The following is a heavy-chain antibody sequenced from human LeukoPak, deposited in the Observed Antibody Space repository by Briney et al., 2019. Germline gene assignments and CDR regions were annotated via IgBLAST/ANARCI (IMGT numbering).Heavy chain of an antibody. CDR3: ASRARTTSPYYYYYMDV. D-gene: IGHD4-17*01. CDR2: INHSGST. V-gene: IGHV4-34*01. Sequence: PSETLSLTCAVYGGSFSGYYWSWIRQPPGKGLEWIGEINHSGSTNYNPSLKSRVTISVDTSKNQFSLKLSSATAADTAVYYCASRARTTSPYYYYYMDVWGKGTTVTVSS. J-gene: IGHJ6*03. CDR1: GGSFSGYY.